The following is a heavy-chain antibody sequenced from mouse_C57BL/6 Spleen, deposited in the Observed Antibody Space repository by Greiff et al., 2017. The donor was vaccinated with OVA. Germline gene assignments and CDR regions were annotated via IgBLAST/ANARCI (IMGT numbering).Heavy chain of an antibody. CDR3: ARGAYGSSSYWYVDV. D-gene: IGHD1-1*01. CDR1: GYTFTSYW. CDR2: IDPSDSET. Sequence: QVQLQQPGAELVRPGSSVKLSCKASGYTFTSYWMHWVKQRPIQGLEWIGNIDPSDSETHYNQKFKDKATLTVDKSSSTAYMQLSSLTSEDSAVYYCARGAYGSSSYWYVDVWGTGTTVTVSS. J-gene: IGHJ1*03. V-gene: IGHV1-52*01.